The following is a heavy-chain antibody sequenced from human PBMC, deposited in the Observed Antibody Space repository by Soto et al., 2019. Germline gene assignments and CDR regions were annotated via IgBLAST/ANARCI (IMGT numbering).Heavy chain of an antibody. CDR1: GFTVSTYG. Sequence: GGSLRLSCAASGFTVSTYGMSWVRQAPGKGLEWVSAIAGPGGGASYADSVQGRFTISRDNSKNMLYLQMNSLRDEDTAVYYCANGRFLEWLLPDNWFDPWGQGTLVTVSS. D-gene: IGHD3-3*01. J-gene: IGHJ5*02. CDR3: ANGRFLEWLLPDNWFDP. V-gene: IGHV3-23*01. CDR2: IAGPGGGA.